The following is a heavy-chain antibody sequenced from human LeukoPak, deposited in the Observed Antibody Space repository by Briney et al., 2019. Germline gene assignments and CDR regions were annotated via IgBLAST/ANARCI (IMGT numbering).Heavy chain of an antibody. CDR2: FYNSGT. J-gene: IGHJ4*02. D-gene: IGHD3-10*01. Sequence: SETLSLTCTVSGGSISGYYWNWIRQPPGKGLEWIGTFYNSGTNYNPSLTSRVTIVVDTSKNQFALRLSSVTAADTAIYYCATSRGSDGSGTYWGQGTLVTVSS. CDR1: GGSISGYY. CDR3: ATSRGSDGSGTY. V-gene: IGHV4-59*01.